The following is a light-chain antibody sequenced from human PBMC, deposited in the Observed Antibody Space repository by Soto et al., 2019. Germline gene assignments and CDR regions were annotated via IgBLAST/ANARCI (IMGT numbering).Light chain of an antibody. CDR2: EVS. CDR1: SSDVGSYNY. J-gene: IGLJ2*01. CDR3: SSYAGSNNFVV. Sequence: QSVLTQPPSASGSPGQSVTISCTGTSSDVGSYNYVSWYQQRPGKAPKFIIYEVSKRPSGVPDRFSGSKSGNTASLTVSGLQAEDEADYYCSSYAGSNNFVVFGGGTQLTVL. V-gene: IGLV2-8*01.